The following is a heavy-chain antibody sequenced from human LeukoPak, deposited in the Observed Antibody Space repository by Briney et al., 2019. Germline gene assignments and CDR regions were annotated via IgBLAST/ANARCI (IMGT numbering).Heavy chain of an antibody. D-gene: IGHD6-13*01. CDR1: GGSIRSYY. CDR2: IYYSGST. CDR3: ARVYYSNSYDYWYFDL. Sequence: SETLSLTCTVSGGSIRSYYWSWIRQPPGKGLEWIAYIYYSGSTNYNPSLKSRVTISVDTSKKQFSLKLSSVTAADTAVYYCARVYYSNSYDYWYFDLWGRGTLVTVSS. V-gene: IGHV4-59*01. J-gene: IGHJ2*01.